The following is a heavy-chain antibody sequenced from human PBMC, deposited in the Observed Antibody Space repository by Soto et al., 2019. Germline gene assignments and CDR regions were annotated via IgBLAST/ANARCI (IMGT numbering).Heavy chain of an antibody. J-gene: IGHJ6*02. CDR1: GGTFSSYA. CDR3: ARMRELRHYYYYGMDV. CDR2: IIPIFGTA. V-gene: IGHV1-69*13. D-gene: IGHD1-26*01. Sequence: ASVKVSCKASGGTFSSYASSWVRQAPGQGLEWMGGIIPIFGTANYAQKFQGRVTITADESTSTAYMELSSLRSEDTAVYYCARMRELRHYYYYGMDVWGQGTTVTVSS.